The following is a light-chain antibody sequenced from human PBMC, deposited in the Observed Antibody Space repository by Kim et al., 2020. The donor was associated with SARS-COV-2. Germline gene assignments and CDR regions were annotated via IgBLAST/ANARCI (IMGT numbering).Light chain of an antibody. V-gene: IGLV3-19*01. Sequence: SSELTQDPAVSVVLGQTVRITCQGDSLRSYYASWYQQKPGQAPVLVIYGKNNRPSGIPDRFSGSSSGNTASLTITGAQAEDEADYYCNSRDISGNHVSVVFGGGTQLTVL. CDR1: SLRSYY. CDR2: GKN. J-gene: IGLJ2*01. CDR3: NSRDISGNHVSVV.